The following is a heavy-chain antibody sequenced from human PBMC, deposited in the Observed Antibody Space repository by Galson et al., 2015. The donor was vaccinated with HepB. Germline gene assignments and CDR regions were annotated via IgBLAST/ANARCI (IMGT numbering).Heavy chain of an antibody. D-gene: IGHD6-19*01. CDR3: TRLSGAVAGTSDY. CDR2: IRSKANSYAT. V-gene: IGHV3-73*01. Sequence: SLRLSCAASGFTFSGSAMHWVRQASGKGLEWVGRIRSKANSYATAYAASVKGRFTISRDDSKNTAYLQMNSLKTEDTAVYYCTRLSGAVAGTSDYWGQGTLVTVSS. CDR1: GFTFSGSA. J-gene: IGHJ4*02.